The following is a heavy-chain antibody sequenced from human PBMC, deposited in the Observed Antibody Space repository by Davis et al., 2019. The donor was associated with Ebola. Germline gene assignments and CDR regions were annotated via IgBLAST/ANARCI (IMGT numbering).Heavy chain of an antibody. D-gene: IGHD2-15*01. V-gene: IGHV3-21*01. Sequence: GESLKISCTDSVITFSSYAMTWVRQAPGKGLEWVSFIGGSRSHIYYADSVKGRFSISRDNAKNSLYLQMNSLRAEDTAVYYCARDTSRVVPPGAFDIWGQGTLVTVSS. CDR2: IGGSRSHI. J-gene: IGHJ3*02. CDR3: ARDTSRVVPPGAFDI. CDR1: VITFSSYA.